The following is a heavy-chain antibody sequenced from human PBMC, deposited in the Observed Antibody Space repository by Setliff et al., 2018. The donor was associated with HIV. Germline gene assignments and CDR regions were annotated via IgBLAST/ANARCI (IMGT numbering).Heavy chain of an antibody. J-gene: IGHJ1*01. CDR3: ARGPIDYGGNSGHFQH. Sequence: PGESLKISCKGSAYTFTSYWIAWVRQMPGKGLEWMGIIYPGDSDTRYSPSFQGQVTISADKSISTAYLRWSSLKASDTAMYYCARGPIDYGGNSGHFQHWGQGTLVTVSS. V-gene: IGHV5-51*01. CDR2: IYPGDSDT. D-gene: IGHD2-21*02. CDR1: AYTFTSYW.